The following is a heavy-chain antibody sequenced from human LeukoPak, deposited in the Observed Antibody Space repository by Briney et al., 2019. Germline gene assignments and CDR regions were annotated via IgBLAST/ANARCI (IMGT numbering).Heavy chain of an antibody. D-gene: IGHD6-19*01. CDR1: GGSISSSNW. Sequence: SDTLSLTCAVSGGSISSSNWWSWVRQPPGKGLEWIGEIYHSGSTNYNPSLKSRVTISVDTSKNQFSLKLSSVTAADTAVYYCARTRLVDPFDYWGQGTLVTVSS. J-gene: IGHJ4*02. V-gene: IGHV4-4*02. CDR2: IYHSGST. CDR3: ARTRLVDPFDY.